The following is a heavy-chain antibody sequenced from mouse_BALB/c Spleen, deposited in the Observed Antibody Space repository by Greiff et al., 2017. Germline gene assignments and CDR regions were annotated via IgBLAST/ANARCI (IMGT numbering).Heavy chain of an antibody. V-gene: IGHV1-9*01. Sequence: QVQLQQSGAELMKPGASVKISCKATGYTFSSYWIEWVKQRPGHGLEWIGEILPGSGSTNYNEKFKGKATFTADTSSNTAYMQLSSLTSEDSAVYYCARCPRRGDYAMDYWGQGTSVTVSS. CDR2: ILPGSGST. CDR1: GYTFSSYW. J-gene: IGHJ4*01. CDR3: ARCPRRGDYAMDY.